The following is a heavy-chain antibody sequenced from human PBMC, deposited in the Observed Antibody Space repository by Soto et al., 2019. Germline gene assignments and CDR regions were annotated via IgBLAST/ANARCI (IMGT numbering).Heavy chain of an antibody. J-gene: IGHJ5*02. CDR1: TGYISSGCYY. CDR2: IYYSGST. CDR3: ASGDSSRWYWFDP. V-gene: IGHV4-31*11. Sequence: SDTLSLSCAVTTGYISSGCYYLIWIRQHPGKGLEWVGYIYYSGSTNYNPSLKCRLTISVVKSKNQFSVKLLSVTVAGMAAYDCASGDSSRWYWFDPLSQGNPVTVSS. D-gene: IGHD6-13*01.